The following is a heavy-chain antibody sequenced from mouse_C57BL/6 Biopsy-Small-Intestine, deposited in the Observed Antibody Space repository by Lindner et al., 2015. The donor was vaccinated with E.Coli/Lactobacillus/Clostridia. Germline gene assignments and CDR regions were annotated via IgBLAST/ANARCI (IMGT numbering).Heavy chain of an antibody. J-gene: IGHJ1*03. CDR3: ARRWGHWYFDV. CDR2: IYPRSGNT. D-gene: IGHD1-1*02. CDR1: GYTFTSYG. V-gene: IGHV1-81*01. Sequence: VQLQESGPELVKPGASVKLSCKASGYTFTSYGISWVKQRTGQGLEWIGEIYPRSGNTYYNEKFKGKATFTADTSSNTAYMQLSSLTTEDFALYYCARRWGHWYFDVWGTGTTVTVSS.